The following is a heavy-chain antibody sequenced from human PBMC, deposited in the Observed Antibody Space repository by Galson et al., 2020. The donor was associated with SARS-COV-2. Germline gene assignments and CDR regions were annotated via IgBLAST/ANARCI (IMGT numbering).Heavy chain of an antibody. J-gene: IGHJ4*02. V-gene: IGHV3-48*04. D-gene: IGHD3-22*01. CDR3: ARNRELWLNYYDGTGYYFDY. CDR1: GLSFSSSD. Sequence: GGSLRLSCADSGLSFSSSDMNWVRQAPGKGLEWIAYISSTSGTTVYADSVKGRFTISRDNAQKSLYLRMNSLRVEDTAVYYCARNRELWLNYYDGTGYYFDYWGQGTLVTVSS. CDR2: ISSTSGTT.